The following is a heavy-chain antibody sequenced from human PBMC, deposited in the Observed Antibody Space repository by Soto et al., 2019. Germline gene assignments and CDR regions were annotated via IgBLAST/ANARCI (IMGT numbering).Heavy chain of an antibody. V-gene: IGHV3-15*01. CDR3: TTSDVLRFLEWLLCDY. D-gene: IGHD3-3*01. J-gene: IGHJ4*02. CDR2: IKSKTDGGTT. CDR1: GFTFSNAW. Sequence: GESLKISCAASGFTFSNAWMSWVRQAPGKGLEWVGRIKSKTDGGTTDYAAPVKGRFTISRDDSKNTLYLQMNSLKTEDTAVYYCTTSDVLRFLEWLLCDYWGQGTLVTVSA.